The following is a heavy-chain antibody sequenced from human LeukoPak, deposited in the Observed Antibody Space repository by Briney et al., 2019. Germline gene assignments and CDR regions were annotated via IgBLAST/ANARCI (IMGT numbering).Heavy chain of an antibody. V-gene: IGHV3-30*14. Sequence: PGGSLRLSCAASGFTFSSYAMHWVRQAAGKGLEWVAIISYDGTNKDYADSVKGRFTISRDNSKNTLYLQMNSLRAEDTAMYYCAKDPNGDYVGAFDFWGQGTLVTVSS. CDR1: GFTFSSYA. D-gene: IGHD4-23*01. CDR2: ISYDGTNK. CDR3: AKDPNGDYVGAFDF. J-gene: IGHJ3*01.